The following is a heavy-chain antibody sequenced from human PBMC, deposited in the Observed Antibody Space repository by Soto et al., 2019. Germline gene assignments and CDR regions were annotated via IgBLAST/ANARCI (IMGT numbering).Heavy chain of an antibody. Sequence: GGSLRLSCAASGFTFSSYGMHWFHQAPGKGLEWVAVIWYDGSNKYYADSVKGRFTISRDNSKNTLYLQMNSLRAEDTAVYYCARDRRRLHLGELSYYFDYWGQGTLVTVSS. D-gene: IGHD3-16*02. V-gene: IGHV3-33*01. J-gene: IGHJ4*02. CDR1: GFTFSSYG. CDR2: IWYDGSNK. CDR3: ARDRRRLHLGELSYYFDY.